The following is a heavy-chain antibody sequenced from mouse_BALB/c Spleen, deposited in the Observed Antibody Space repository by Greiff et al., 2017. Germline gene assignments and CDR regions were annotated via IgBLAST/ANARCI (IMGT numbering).Heavy chain of an antibody. CDR3: AREDLDY. J-gene: IGHJ2*01. V-gene: IGHV5-6-5*01. Sequence: EVHLVESGGGLVKPGGSLKLSCAASGFTFSSYAMSWVRQTPEKRLEWVASISSGGSTYYPDSVKGRFTISRDNARNILYLQMSSLRSEDTAMYYCAREDLDYWGQGTTLTVSS. CDR1: GFTFSSYA. CDR2: ISSGGST.